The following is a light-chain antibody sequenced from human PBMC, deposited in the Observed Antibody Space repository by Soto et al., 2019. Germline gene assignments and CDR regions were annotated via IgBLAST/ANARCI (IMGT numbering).Light chain of an antibody. CDR3: SSYAGSYIHVV. J-gene: IGLJ2*01. Sequence: QSALTQPRSVSGSPGQSVTISCTGSSSEVGGYNYVSWYQQHPGKAPKLMIYDVTKRPSGVPDRFSGSKSGNTASLTISGLQAEDEADYYCSSYAGSYIHVVFGGGTKVTV. CDR1: SSEVGGYNY. CDR2: DVT. V-gene: IGLV2-11*01.